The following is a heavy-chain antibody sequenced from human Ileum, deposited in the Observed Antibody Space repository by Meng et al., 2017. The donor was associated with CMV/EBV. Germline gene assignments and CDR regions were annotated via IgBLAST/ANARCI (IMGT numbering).Heavy chain of an antibody. CDR3: ASGIKSGIVDY. J-gene: IGHJ4*02. D-gene: IGHD1-26*01. Sequence: PLRQSGPGLMKPSEPRSLACIVSGAAISISAYFWGGIRQAQAKGVEWIRTIYYSGTTYYNPSLTNGATVFADTSNNQCFLKLTLVTAADTAVYYCASGIKSGIVDYWGQGILVTVSS. V-gene: IGHV4-39*07. CDR1: GAAISISAYF. CDR2: IYYSGTT.